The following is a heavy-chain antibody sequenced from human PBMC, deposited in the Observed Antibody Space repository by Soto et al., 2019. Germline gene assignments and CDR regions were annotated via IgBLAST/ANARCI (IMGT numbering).Heavy chain of an antibody. V-gene: IGHV4-59*01. CDR1: GGSISSYC. CDR2: IYYSGST. CDR3: ARDTVFLCSSGLDP. D-gene: IGHD6-19*01. Sequence: AQTLSLTCTVSGGSISSYCWSWIRQPPGKGLEWIGYIYYSGSTNYNPSLKSRVTISVDTSKNQFSLKLSSVTAADTAVYYCARDTVFLCSSGLDPWGQGTLVSVS. J-gene: IGHJ5*02.